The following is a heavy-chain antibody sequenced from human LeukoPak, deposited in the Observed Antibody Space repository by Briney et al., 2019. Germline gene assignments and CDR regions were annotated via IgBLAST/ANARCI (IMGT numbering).Heavy chain of an antibody. V-gene: IGHV4-39*01. D-gene: IGHD1-26*01. CDR1: GGSISSSSYY. J-gene: IGHJ4*02. CDR2: IYYSGST. Sequence: PSETLSLTCTVSGGSISSSSYYWGWIRQPPGKGLEWIGSIYYSGSTYYNPSLKSRVTISVDTSKNQFSLKLSSVTAADTAVYYCARAKVGATPYYFDYWGQGTLVTVSS. CDR3: ARAKVGATPYYFDY.